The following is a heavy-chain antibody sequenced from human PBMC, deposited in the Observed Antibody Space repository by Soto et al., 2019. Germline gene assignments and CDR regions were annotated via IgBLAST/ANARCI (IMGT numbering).Heavy chain of an antibody. D-gene: IGHD6-25*01. CDR3: AREAATSYYYSGMDV. CDR2: IYPADSDT. CDR1: GYCFTIYC. J-gene: IGHJ6*02. V-gene: IGHV5-51*07. Sequence: PGETPKISCKGSGYCFTIYCISLVHQMRGKALELRVVIYPADSDTRYSASFQYQVTISANTSISTAYLQSSSLKASDNAMYYCAREAATSYYYSGMDVWGQATTVTVSS.